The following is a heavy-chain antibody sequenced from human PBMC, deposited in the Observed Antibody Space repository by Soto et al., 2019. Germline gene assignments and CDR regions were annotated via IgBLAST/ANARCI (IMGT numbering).Heavy chain of an antibody. D-gene: IGHD6-19*01. CDR1: GFTFSSSA. CDR3: AKCSVGTVRTSGWCNWFDP. CDR2: IRVGGGDT. V-gene: IGHV3-23*01. J-gene: IGHJ5*02. Sequence: EVRLLESGGGLAQPGGSRRLSCAASGFTFSSSAMNWVRQAPGKGLGWVSSIRVGGGDTFYADSVRGRFTVSRDISRNPLYLQMNSLRAEDTAIYYCAKCSVGTVRTSGWCNWFDPWGQGTLVTVSS.